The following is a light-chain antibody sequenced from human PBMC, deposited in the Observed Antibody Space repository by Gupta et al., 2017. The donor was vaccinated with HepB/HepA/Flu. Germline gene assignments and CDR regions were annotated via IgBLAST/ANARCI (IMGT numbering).Light chain of an antibody. CDR3: HSDTSSSTVV. V-gene: IGLV2-14*01. CDR2: DVS. Sequence: QSALTQPASVSGSPGQSPTLSCTGTSSAVGGTNYVSWSQQNPGNAHNLLIYDVSSRPAAVSSRFSVSKAGNTASLTISGHKAEDDADYYSHSDTSSSTVVFGGGTKLTVL. CDR1: SSAVGGTNY. J-gene: IGLJ2*01.